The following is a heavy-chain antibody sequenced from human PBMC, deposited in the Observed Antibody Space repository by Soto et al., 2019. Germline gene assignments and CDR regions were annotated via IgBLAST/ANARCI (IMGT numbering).Heavy chain of an antibody. J-gene: IGHJ6*03. CDR1: GGSISGYY. Sequence: SETLSLTCTVSGGSISGYYWSWIRQPPGKGLEWIGYMYNTGSTVYNPSFKSRVTISVDTSKNQFSLKLNSVTAADAAVYYCARVLGGYCGPDCYPLDVGGKGPRVTV. CDR2: MYNTGST. CDR3: ARVLGGYCGPDCYPLDV. D-gene: IGHD2-21*02. V-gene: IGHV4-59*01.